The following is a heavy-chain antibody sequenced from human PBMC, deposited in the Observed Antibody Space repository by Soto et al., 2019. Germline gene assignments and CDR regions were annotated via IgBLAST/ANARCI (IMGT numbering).Heavy chain of an antibody. Sequence: EVQLSGSGGGLVQPGGSLRLSCAASGFTFSRYAMSWVRQAQGKGLEWVSAISGSSTSTYYADSVKGRFTISRDNSKNTLYLQMNSLRAEDTAVYYCAKDPSSGFAMENYFDYWGQGSLVTVSS. CDR3: AKDPSSGFAMENYFDY. D-gene: IGHD3-10*01. CDR1: GFTFSRYA. J-gene: IGHJ4*02. CDR2: ISGSSTST. V-gene: IGHV3-23*01.